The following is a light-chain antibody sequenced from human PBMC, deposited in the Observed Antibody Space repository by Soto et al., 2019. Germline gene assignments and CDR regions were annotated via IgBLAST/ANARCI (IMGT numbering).Light chain of an antibody. V-gene: IGKV3-15*01. Sequence: ETVMTQSPVTLSVSPGERATLSCRASQSVAINLAWYQQRPGQAPRLLIYGASTRATGIPARFSGSGSGTEFTLTISSLQSEDFAVYYCQQYNNWPPYTFGKGTKLEIK. CDR1: QSVAIN. CDR3: QQYNNWPPYT. CDR2: GAS. J-gene: IGKJ2*01.